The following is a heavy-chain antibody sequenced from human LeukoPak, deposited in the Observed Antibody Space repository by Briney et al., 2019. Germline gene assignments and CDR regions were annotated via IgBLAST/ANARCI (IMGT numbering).Heavy chain of an antibody. Sequence: GGTLRLSCAASGFTFSSYGMSWVRQAPGKGLEWVANIKQDGSEKYYVDSVKGRFTISRDNAKNSLYLQMNSLRAEDTAVYYCERPQSPNYYDSSGYSYWGQGTLVTVSS. CDR3: ERPQSPNYYDSSGYSY. D-gene: IGHD3-22*01. CDR2: IKQDGSEK. CDR1: GFTFSSYG. V-gene: IGHV3-7*01. J-gene: IGHJ4*02.